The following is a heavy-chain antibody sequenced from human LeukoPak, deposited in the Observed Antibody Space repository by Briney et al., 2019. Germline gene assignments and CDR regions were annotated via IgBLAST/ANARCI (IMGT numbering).Heavy chain of an antibody. CDR1: GHTFTGYY. V-gene: IGHV1-2*02. Sequence: ASVKVSCKASGHTFTGYYMHWVRQAPGQGLEWLGWINPNSGVINYAQKFQGRITMTRDTSITTVYMELSSLTSDDTAVYYCGSGQWLVGVFYWGQGTLVTVSS. J-gene: IGHJ4*02. D-gene: IGHD6-19*01. CDR2: INPNSGVI. CDR3: GSGQWLVGVFY.